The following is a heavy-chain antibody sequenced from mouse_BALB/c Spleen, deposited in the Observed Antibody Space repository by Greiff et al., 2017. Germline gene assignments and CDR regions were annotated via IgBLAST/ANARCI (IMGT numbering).Heavy chain of an antibody. CDR3: ARDWGTVGGTYYAMDY. CDR1: GYTFTDYA. V-gene: IGHV1S137*01. CDR2: ISTYYGDA. J-gene: IGHJ4*01. D-gene: IGHD1-1*01. Sequence: LQESGAELVRPGVSVKISCKGSGYTFTDYAMHWVKQSHAKSLEWIGVISTYYGDASYNQKFKGKATMTVDKSSSTAYMELARLTSQDSAIYYCARDWGTVGGTYYAMDYWGQGTSVTVSS.